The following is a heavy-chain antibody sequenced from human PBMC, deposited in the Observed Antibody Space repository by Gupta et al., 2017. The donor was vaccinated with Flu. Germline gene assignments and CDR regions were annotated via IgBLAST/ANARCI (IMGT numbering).Heavy chain of an antibody. Sequence: LLQPPAEVRRPGDSVRLSCETSGFRFSDYGLTWVRQIPGQGLEWMGWINDYNGNTNYAPKFQGRVTMTKDRSTNTASLTLRTLGSGDKAIYFCARGSDNYDRYTYAYSDKYVDVWGPGTRVTVSS. CDR2: INDYNGNT. V-gene: IGHV1-18*01. CDR1: GFRFSDYG. J-gene: IGHJ4*02. CDR3: ARGSDNYDRYTYAYSDKYVDV. D-gene: IGHD3-16*01.